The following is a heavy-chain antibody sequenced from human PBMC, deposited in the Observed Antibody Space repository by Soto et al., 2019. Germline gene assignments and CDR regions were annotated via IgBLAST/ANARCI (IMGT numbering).Heavy chain of an antibody. D-gene: IGHD2-2*03. CDR2: IYHSGTT. V-gene: IGHV4-38-2*01. J-gene: IGHJ4*02. CDR1: DFSISSGHY. Sequence: PSETLSLTCAVSDFSISSGHYWGWIRQPPGKGLEWIGSIYHSGTTYNNPSLKSRVTISVDTSNNQFSLKLNSATAADTAVYYCARLDVYNSFDYWGQGILVTVSS. CDR3: ARLDVYNSFDY.